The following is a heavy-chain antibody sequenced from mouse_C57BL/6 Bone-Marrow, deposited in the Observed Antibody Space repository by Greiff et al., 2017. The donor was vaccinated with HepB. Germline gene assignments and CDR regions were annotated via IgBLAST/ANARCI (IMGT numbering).Heavy chain of an antibody. CDR3: ARGITTVVATDWYFDV. Sequence: VQLQQSGSELRSPGSSVKLSCKDFDSEVFPIAYMSWVRQKPGHGFEWIGGILPSIGRTIYGEKFEDKATLDADSLSNTAYLELNSLTSEDSAIYYCARGITTVVATDWYFDVWGTGTTVTVSS. CDR1: DSEVFPIAY. D-gene: IGHD1-1*01. J-gene: IGHJ1*03. CDR2: ILPSIGRT. V-gene: IGHV15-2*01.